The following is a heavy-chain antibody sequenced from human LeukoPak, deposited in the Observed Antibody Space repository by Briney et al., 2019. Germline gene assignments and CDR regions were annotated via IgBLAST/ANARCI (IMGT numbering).Heavy chain of an antibody. V-gene: IGHV3-23*01. CDR3: ARSLRVRGVPDYMDV. J-gene: IGHJ6*03. Sequence: GGSLRLSCVASGFTFSTYGMSWVRQAPGKGLEWVSAISGSGGSTYYADSVKGRFTISRDNSKNTLYLQMNSLRADDTAVYYCARSLRVRGVPDYMDVWGKGTTVTISS. CDR1: GFTFSTYG. D-gene: IGHD3-10*01. CDR2: ISGSGGST.